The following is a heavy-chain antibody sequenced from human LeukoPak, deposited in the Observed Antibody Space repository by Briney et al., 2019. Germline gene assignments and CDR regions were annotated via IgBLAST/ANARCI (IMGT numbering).Heavy chain of an antibody. J-gene: IGHJ5*02. Sequence: PGGSLRLSCAASGFTFSSYAMHWVRQAPGKGLEWVAVISYDGSNKYYADSVKGRFTISRDNAKNSLYLQMNSLRAEDTAVYYCARDVTIFGVVGFDPWGQGTLVTVSS. D-gene: IGHD3-3*01. V-gene: IGHV3-30-3*01. CDR3: ARDVTIFGVVGFDP. CDR1: GFTFSSYA. CDR2: ISYDGSNK.